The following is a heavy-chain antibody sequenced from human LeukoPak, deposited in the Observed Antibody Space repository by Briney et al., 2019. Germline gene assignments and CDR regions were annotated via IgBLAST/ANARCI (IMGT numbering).Heavy chain of an antibody. CDR2: IIPIFGTA. CDR3: ARDPGIAVAGPYYYGMDV. J-gene: IGHJ6*02. D-gene: IGHD6-19*01. V-gene: IGHV1-69*13. Sequence: EASVKVSCKASGGTFSSYAISWVRQAPGQGLEWMGGIIPIFGTANYAQKFQGRVTITADESTSTAYMELSSLRSEDTAVYYCARDPGIAVAGPYYYGMDVWGQGTTVTVSS. CDR1: GGTFSSYA.